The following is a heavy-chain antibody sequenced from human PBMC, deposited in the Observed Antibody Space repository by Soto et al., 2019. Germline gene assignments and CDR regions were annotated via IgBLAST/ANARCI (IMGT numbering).Heavy chain of an antibody. CDR1: GYTFTSYG. V-gene: IGHV1-18*01. CDR3: ARHLGGSYYAPVDY. J-gene: IGHJ4*02. Sequence: QVQLVQSGAEVKKPGASVKVSCKASGYTFTSYGISWLRQAPGQGLEGMGWISAYNGNTKYAQKFQGRVTMTTDTSTSTAYMELRSLRSDDTAVYYCARHLGGSYYAPVDYWGQGTLVTVSS. D-gene: IGHD1-26*01. CDR2: ISAYNGNT.